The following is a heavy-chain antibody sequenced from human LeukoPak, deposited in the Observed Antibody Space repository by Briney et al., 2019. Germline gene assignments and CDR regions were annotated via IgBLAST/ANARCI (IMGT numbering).Heavy chain of an antibody. D-gene: IGHD3-22*01. CDR1: GFTFSYYG. V-gene: IGHV3-33*01. Sequence: PGGSLRLSCAASGFTFSYYGMHWVRQAPGKGLERVAVIWSHGNDKYYADSVKGRFTISRDISKNTLYLQMNSLRAEDTAVYYCARDIDTSGHYSWFDPWGQGTLVTVSS. CDR3: ARDIDTSGHYSWFDP. CDR2: IWSHGNDK. J-gene: IGHJ5*02.